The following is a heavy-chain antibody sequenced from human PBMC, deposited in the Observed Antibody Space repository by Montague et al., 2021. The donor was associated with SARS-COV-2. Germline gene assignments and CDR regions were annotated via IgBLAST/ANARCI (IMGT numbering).Heavy chain of an antibody. Sequence: SLRLSCAASGIIFNTYWMHWVRLVVGKGLVWVSRINHDGSIATYADSVKGRFAISRDNAKNTLFLQMNSLTVEDTAVYYCAGAVGPYFYYGMDVWGQGTTVTVS. V-gene: IGHV3-74*01. CDR1: GIIFNTYW. CDR2: INHDGSIA. J-gene: IGHJ6*02. D-gene: IGHD3-9*01. CDR3: AGAVGPYFYYGMDV.